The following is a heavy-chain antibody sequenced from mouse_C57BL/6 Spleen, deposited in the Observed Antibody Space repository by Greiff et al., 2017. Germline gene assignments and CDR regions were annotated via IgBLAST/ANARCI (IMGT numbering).Heavy chain of an antibody. CDR3: ARERVYYGRAMDY. V-gene: IGHV3-6*01. Sequence: EVKLQESGPGLVKPSQSLSLTCSVTGYSITSGYYWNWIRQFPGNKLEWMGYISYDGSNNYNPSLKNRISITRDTSKNQFFLKLNSVTTEDTATYYCARERVYYGRAMDYWGQGTSVTVSS. J-gene: IGHJ4*01. D-gene: IGHD1-1*01. CDR2: ISYDGSN. CDR1: GYSITSGYY.